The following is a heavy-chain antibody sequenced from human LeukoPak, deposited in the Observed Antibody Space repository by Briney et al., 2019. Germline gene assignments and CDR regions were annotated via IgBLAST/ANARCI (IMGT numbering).Heavy chain of an antibody. V-gene: IGHV4-59*01. Sequence: PSETLSLTCTVSGGSISSYYWSWIRQPPGKGLEWIGYIYYSGSTNYNPSLKSRVTISVDTSKNQFSLKLSSVTAADTAVYYCARGGNYDFWSGYPCYFDYWGQGTLVTVSS. CDR1: GGSISSYY. J-gene: IGHJ4*02. CDR2: IYYSGST. CDR3: ARGGNYDFWSGYPCYFDY. D-gene: IGHD3-3*01.